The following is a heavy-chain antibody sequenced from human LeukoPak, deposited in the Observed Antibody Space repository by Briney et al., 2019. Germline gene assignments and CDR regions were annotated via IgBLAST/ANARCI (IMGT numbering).Heavy chain of an antibody. J-gene: IGHJ1*01. V-gene: IGHV3-21*01. D-gene: IGHD4-17*01. CDR2: ISSSSSYI. CDR3: ARDYQHYGDYVYFQH. CDR1: GFTFSSYS. Sequence: GGSLRLSCAASGFTFSSYSMNWVRQAPGKGLEWVSSISSSSSYIYYADSVKGRFTISRDNAKNSLYLQMNSLRAEDTAVYYCARDYQHYGDYVYFQHWGQGTLVTVSS.